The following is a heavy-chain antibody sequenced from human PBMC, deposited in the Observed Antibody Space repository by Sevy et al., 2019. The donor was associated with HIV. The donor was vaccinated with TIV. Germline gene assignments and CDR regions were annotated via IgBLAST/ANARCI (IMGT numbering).Heavy chain of an antibody. CDR3: ARGSDFIDRSAKRDFDC. CDR2: IWNDGSNK. J-gene: IGHJ4*02. CDR1: GFTFSNYG. Sequence: GGSLRLSCAASGFTFSNYGMRWVRQAPGKGLEWVAVIWNDGSNKYYADSVKGRFTISRDNSKNTLYLQMNTLSVEQTAGYFCARGSDFIDRSAKRDFDCWGQGTLVTVSS. V-gene: IGHV3-33*01. D-gene: IGHD3-22*01.